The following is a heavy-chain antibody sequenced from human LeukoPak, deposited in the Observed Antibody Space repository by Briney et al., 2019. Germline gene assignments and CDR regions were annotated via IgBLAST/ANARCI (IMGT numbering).Heavy chain of an antibody. CDR1: GFTFSTYW. V-gene: IGHV3-7*01. Sequence: PGGSLRLSCAASGFTFSTYWMSWVRQAPGKGLEWVANIKQDGSEKYYVDSMKGRFTISRDNAKNSLYLQTNSLRAEDTAVYYCARDPIAALYYFEYWGQGTLVTVSS. CDR3: ARDPIAALYYFEY. CDR2: IKQDGSEK. D-gene: IGHD6-6*01. J-gene: IGHJ4*02.